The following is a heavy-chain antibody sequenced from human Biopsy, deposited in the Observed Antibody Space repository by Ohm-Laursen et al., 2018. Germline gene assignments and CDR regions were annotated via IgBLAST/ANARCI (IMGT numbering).Heavy chain of an antibody. CDR3: ARVEDKVLDHYFDY. D-gene: IGHD3-3*01. J-gene: IGHJ4*02. CDR2: IIPIFGTS. CDR1: GGAFSTYS. V-gene: IGHV1-69*06. Sequence: SVKVSCKPSGGAFSTYSISTYGVYWVRQAPGQGLELMGGIIPIFGTSTYTQKFQDRVTITADKSTTTVYMELRGLTSEDTALYFCARVEDKVLDHYFDYWGQGTLVTVSS.